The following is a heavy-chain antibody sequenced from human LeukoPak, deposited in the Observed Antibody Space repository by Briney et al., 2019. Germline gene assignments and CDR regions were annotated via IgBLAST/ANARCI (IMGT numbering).Heavy chain of an antibody. V-gene: IGHV3-64*02. CDR2: ISGNGDST. J-gene: IGHJ4*02. Sequence: GGSLRLSCAASGFTFSSYAMHWVRQAPGKGLEYVSAISGNGDSTHYGDSVKGRFTISRDNSKNTLYLQMGSLRVEDMAVYYCARGGGYRGYGQDYWGQGTLVTVSS. CDR3: ARGGGYRGYGQDY. CDR1: GFTFSSYA. D-gene: IGHD5-12*01.